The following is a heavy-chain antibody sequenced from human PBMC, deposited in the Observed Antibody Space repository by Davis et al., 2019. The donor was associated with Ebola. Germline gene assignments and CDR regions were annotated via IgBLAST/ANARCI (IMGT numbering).Heavy chain of an antibody. J-gene: IGHJ4*02. V-gene: IGHV4-4*02. CDR1: GDSISSSNW. CDR2: IFHGGTT. Sequence: MPSETLSLTCAVSGDSISSSNWWSWVRQPPGKGREWIGEIFHGGTTNYNPSLKSRVIMSVDKSKNQFSLKLTSVTAADTAVYSCARGPTRDYFDYWGQGSLVTVSS. CDR3: ARGPTRDYFDY.